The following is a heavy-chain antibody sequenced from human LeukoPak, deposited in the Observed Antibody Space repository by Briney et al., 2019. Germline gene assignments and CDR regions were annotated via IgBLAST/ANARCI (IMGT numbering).Heavy chain of an antibody. J-gene: IGHJ3*02. V-gene: IGHV1-24*01. D-gene: IGHD3-22*01. CDR2: FDPEDGET. CDR3: ATELDRGNAFDI. Sequence: ASVKVSCKVSGYTLTELSMQWVRQAPGKGLEWMGGFDPEDGETIYAQKFQGRVTMTEDTSTDTAYMELSSLRSEDTAVYYCATELDRGNAFDIWGQGTMVTVSS. CDR1: GYTLTELS.